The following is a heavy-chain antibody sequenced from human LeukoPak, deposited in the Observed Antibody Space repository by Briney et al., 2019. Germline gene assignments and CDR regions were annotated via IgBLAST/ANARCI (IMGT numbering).Heavy chain of an antibody. CDR2: ISDDETYK. J-gene: IGHJ1*01. CDR3: AKDASAGGREYFQH. CDR1: GFTFSSYG. V-gene: IGHV3-30*18. D-gene: IGHD6-13*01. Sequence: GGSLRLSCAASGFTFSSYGMHWVRQAPGKGLEWVAVISDDETYKYYVDSVKGRFTISRDNSKNTLYLQMNSLRAEDTAVYYCAKDASAGGREYFQHWGQGTLVTVSS.